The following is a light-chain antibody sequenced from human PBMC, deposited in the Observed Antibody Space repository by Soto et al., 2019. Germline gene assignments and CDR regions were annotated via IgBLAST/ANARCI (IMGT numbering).Light chain of an antibody. CDR2: GAS. CDR3: RQYSSTPPIT. J-gene: IGKJ5*01. V-gene: IGKV3-20*01. CDR1: QSVSSSY. Sequence: ENVLTQSPGTLSLSPGERATLSCRASQSVSSSYLAWYLQKPGQAPRLLIYGASSRASGMPDRFSGSGSGTDFTLTISRLETEDFAGYYWRQYSSTPPITFGQGTRLESK.